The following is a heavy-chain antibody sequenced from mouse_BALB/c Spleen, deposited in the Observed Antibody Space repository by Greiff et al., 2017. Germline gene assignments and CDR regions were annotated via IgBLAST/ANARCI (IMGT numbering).Heavy chain of an antibody. CDR2: ISSGGST. J-gene: IGHJ4*01. CDR3: ARRGYYEKGYYAMDY. V-gene: IGHV5-6-5*01. D-gene: IGHD2-3*01. Sequence: EVKLMESGGGLVKPGGSLKFSCAASGFTFSSYAMSWVRQTPEKRLEWVASISSGGSTYYPDSVKGRFTISRDNARNILYLQMSSLRSEDTAMYYCARRGYYEKGYYAMDYWGQGTSVTVSS. CDR1: GFTFSSYA.